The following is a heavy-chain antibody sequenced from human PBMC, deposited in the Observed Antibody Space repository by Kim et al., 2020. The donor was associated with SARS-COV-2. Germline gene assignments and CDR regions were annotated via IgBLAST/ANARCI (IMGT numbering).Heavy chain of an antibody. CDR2: IIPILGIA. CDR3: ARGLELYYGMDV. J-gene: IGHJ6*02. V-gene: IGHV1-69*04. D-gene: IGHD1-7*01. Sequence: SVKVSCKASGGTFSSYAISWVRQAPGQGLEWMGRIIPILGIANYAQKFQGRVTITADKSTSTAYMELSSLRSEDTAVYYCARGLELYYGMDVWGQGTTVTVSS. CDR1: GGTFSSYA.